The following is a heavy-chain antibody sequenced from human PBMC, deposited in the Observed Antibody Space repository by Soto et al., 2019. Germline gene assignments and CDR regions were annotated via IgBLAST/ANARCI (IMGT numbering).Heavy chain of an antibody. J-gene: IGHJ3*02. Sequence: EVQLVESGGGLVQPGGSLRLSCAASGFTFSSYWMSWVRQAPGKGLERVANIKQDGSEKYYVDSVKGRFTISRDNAKNSLYLQMYSLRGEDTAVYYCARDPPSYSSSWCWSGDAFDIWGQGTMVTVSS. V-gene: IGHV3-7*01. D-gene: IGHD6-13*01. CDR1: GFTFSSYW. CDR2: IKQDGSEK. CDR3: ARDPPSYSSSWCWSGDAFDI.